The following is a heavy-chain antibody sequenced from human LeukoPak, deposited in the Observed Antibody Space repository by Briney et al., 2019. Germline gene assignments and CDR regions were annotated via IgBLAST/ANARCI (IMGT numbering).Heavy chain of an antibody. J-gene: IGHJ4*02. CDR3: ARDGNFDY. CDR2: ISPNSGET. D-gene: IGHD1-1*01. Sequence: ASVKVSCKASGYTFTDYYMHWVRQAPGQGVEWMGWISPNSGETSYAQKFQGRVTITRDTSIRTVYVEVNSLRPDDTAVFYCARDGNFDYWCQGTLVIVSS. CDR1: GYTFTDYY. V-gene: IGHV1-2*02.